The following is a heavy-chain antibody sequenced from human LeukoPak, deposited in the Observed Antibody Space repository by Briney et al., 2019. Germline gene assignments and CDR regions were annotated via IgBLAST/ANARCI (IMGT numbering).Heavy chain of an antibody. CDR1: GYTFTSYG. CDR2: ISAYNGNT. V-gene: IGHV1-18*01. Sequence: ASVKVSCKASGYTFTSYGISWVRQAPGQGLEWMGWISAYNGNTNYAQKLQGRVTMITDTSTSTAYMELRSLRSDDTAVYYCARDPPLYDFWSGYTPNDAFDIWGQGTMVTVSS. D-gene: IGHD3-3*01. CDR3: ARDPPLYDFWSGYTPNDAFDI. J-gene: IGHJ3*02.